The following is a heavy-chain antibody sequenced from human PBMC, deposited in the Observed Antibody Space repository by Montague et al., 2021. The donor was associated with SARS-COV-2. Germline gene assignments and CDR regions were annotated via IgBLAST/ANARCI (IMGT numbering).Heavy chain of an antibody. CDR3: AREGQEVGIYFDP. D-gene: IGHD1-1*01. CDR2: MSYSGAT. J-gene: IGHJ5*02. V-gene: IGHV4-39*07. CDR1: GGSMSTVNYY. Sequence: SETLSLTCTVSGGSMSTVNYYWGWVRQTPGKGLDWVGSMSYSGATYYNPSLETRVSISRDTSKSQFSLELRSVTAADTAVYYCAREGQEVGIYFDPWGHGTLVTVSS.